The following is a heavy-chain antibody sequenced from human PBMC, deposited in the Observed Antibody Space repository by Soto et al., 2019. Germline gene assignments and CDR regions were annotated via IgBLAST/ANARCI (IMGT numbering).Heavy chain of an antibody. Sequence: ASVKVSCKASAYTFTSYGITWVRQAPGQGLEWVGWISAYNGNSNYAQKKEGRVTMTTDTSTSTAYMELSSLRSDDTAVYYCARIADCSTTSCSFPSRFHVRGYYYYYGLDVWGQGTTVTVSS. J-gene: IGHJ6*02. CDR1: AYTFTSYG. CDR3: ARIADCSTTSCSFPSRFHVRGYYYYYGLDV. D-gene: IGHD2-2*01. CDR2: ISAYNGNS. V-gene: IGHV1-18*04.